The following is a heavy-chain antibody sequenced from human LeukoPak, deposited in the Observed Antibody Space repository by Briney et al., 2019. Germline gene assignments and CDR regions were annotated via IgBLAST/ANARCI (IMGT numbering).Heavy chain of an antibody. CDR1: GYTFTSYD. Sequence: ASVKVSCKASGYTFTSYDINWVRQATGQGLEWMGWMSPKSGNTGYAQKFQGRVTITRNTSMNTAYMELSRLGSEDTAVYYCARGVDYSNYGGDFDYWGQGTLVTVSS. J-gene: IGHJ4*02. D-gene: IGHD4-11*01. CDR3: ARGVDYSNYGGDFDY. CDR2: MSPKSGNT. V-gene: IGHV1-8*03.